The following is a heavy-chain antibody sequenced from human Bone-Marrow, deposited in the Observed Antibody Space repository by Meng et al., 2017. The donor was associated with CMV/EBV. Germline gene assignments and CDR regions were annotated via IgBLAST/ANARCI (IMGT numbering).Heavy chain of an antibody. CDR2: IRYDGSNK. V-gene: IGHV3-30*02. Sequence: GESLKISCAASGFTFSSYGMHWVRQAPGKGLEWVAFIRYDGSNKYYADSVKGRFTISRDNSKSTLYLQMDSLRAEDTAVYYCAKEVHQHYYYYYGMDVWGQGTTVTVSS. CDR1: GFTFSSYG. J-gene: IGHJ6*02. CDR3: AKEVHQHYYYYYGMDV.